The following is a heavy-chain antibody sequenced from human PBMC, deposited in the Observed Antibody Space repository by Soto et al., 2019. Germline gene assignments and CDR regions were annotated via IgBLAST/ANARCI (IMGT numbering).Heavy chain of an antibody. Sequence: QMHLVQSGPEVKKPGTSVKVSCKASGMTFSYTTVQWVRQTRGQRLEWLGWVVVANGNANYAEQYQERVTITWDSSTSTAYMEGSRLRADDTAVYYCAADQWAWGQGTLVIVSS. D-gene: IGHD2-8*01. CDR1: GMTFSYTT. CDR2: VVVANGNA. V-gene: IGHV1-58*01. CDR3: AADQWA. J-gene: IGHJ5*02.